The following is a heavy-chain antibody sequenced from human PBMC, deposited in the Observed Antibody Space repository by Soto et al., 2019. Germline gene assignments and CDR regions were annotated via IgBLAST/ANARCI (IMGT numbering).Heavy chain of an antibody. CDR2: IYYSGST. CDR1: GGSISSGGYY. V-gene: IGHV4-31*03. CDR3: AREPGPILLLNLYYLYGMDV. D-gene: IGHD2-15*01. J-gene: IGHJ6*02. Sequence: QVQLQESGPGLVKPSQTLSLTCTVSGGSISSGGYYWSWIRQHPGKGLEWIGYIYYSGSTYYNPSFKSRVTISVDTSKNQFSLKLSSVTAADTAVYYCAREPGPILLLNLYYLYGMDVWGQGTTVTVSS.